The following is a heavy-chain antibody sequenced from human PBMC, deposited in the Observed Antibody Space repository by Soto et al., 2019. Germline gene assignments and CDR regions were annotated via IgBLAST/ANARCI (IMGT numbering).Heavy chain of an antibody. V-gene: IGHV1-8*01. D-gene: IGHD6-13*01. CDR1: GYTFTSYD. CDR2: MNPNSGNT. CDR3: ARGLSTYSSSWLYYYYGMDV. J-gene: IGHJ6*02. Sequence: GASVKVSCKASGYTFTSYDINWVRQATGQGLEWMGWMNPNSGNTGYAQKFQGRVTMTRNTSISTAYMELSSLRSEDTAVYYCARGLSTYSSSWLYYYYGMDVWGQGTTVTVSS.